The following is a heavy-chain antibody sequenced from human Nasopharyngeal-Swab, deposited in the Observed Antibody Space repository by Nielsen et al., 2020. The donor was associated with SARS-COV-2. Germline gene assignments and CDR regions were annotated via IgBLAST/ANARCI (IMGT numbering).Heavy chain of an antibody. Sequence: ASLKVSCKASGYTFTSYYMHWVRQAPRQGLEWMGIINPSGGSTSYAQKFQGRVTMTRDTSTSTVYMELSSLRSEDTAVYYCARLLAAAGLYYYYGMDVWGQGTTVTVSS. CDR2: INPSGGST. J-gene: IGHJ6*02. CDR3: ARLLAAAGLYYYYGMDV. V-gene: IGHV1-46*01. D-gene: IGHD6-13*01. CDR1: GYTFTSYY.